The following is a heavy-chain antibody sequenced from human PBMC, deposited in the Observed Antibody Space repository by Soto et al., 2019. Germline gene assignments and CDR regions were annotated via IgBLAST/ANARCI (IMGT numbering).Heavy chain of an antibody. CDR2: IYYSGST. D-gene: IGHD5-18*01. CDR3: ASTPAVDTAMVYYFDY. J-gene: IGHJ4*02. V-gene: IGHV4-59*08. Sequence: QVQLQESGPGLVKPSETLSLTCTVSGGSISSYYWSWIRQPPGKGLEWIGYIYYSGSTNYNPSLKSRVTISVYTSKNQFSLKLSSVTAADTAVYYCASTPAVDTAMVYYFDYWGQGTLVTVSS. CDR1: GGSISSYY.